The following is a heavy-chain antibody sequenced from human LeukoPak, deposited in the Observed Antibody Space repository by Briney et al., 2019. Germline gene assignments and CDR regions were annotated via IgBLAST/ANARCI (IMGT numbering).Heavy chain of an antibody. V-gene: IGHV3-21*01. CDR3: ASAYSSGWYGVGY. CDR1: GFTFSSYS. D-gene: IGHD6-19*01. J-gene: IGHJ4*02. CDR2: ISSSSSYI. Sequence: GGSLRLSCAASGFTFSSYSMNWVRQAPGKGLEWVSSISSSSSYIYYADSVKGRFTISRDNAKNSLYLQMNSLRAEDTAVYYCASAYSSGWYGVGYWGQGTLVTVSS.